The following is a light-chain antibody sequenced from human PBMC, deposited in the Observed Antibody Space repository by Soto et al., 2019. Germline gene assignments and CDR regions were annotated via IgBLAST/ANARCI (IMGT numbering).Light chain of an antibody. V-gene: IGLV2-14*01. Sequence: QSALTQPASVSGSPGQSITISCTGTSSDVGGYNYVSWYQQHPGKAPKLMIYDVSNRPSGVSNRFSGSKSGNTASLTISGLQAEVEADYYCSSYTRSSFYVFGTGTKLTVL. J-gene: IGLJ1*01. CDR1: SSDVGGYNY. CDR3: SSYTRSSFYV. CDR2: DVS.